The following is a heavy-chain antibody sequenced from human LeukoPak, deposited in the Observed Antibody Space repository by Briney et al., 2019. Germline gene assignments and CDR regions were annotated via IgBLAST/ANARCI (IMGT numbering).Heavy chain of an antibody. CDR2: VSGGGATT. CDR3: ARDRRSLVRGVIRFVGAFDI. Sequence: PGGSLRLSCAASGFPFSTYAMSWVRQAPGEGLEWVSGVSGGGATTYYADSVKGRFTISRDNAKNSLYLQMNSLRAEDTAVYYCARDRRSLVRGVIRFVGAFDIWGQGTMVTISS. CDR1: GFPFSTYA. V-gene: IGHV3-23*01. J-gene: IGHJ3*02. D-gene: IGHD3-10*01.